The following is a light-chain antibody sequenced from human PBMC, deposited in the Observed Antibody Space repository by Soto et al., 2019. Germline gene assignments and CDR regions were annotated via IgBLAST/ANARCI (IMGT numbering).Light chain of an antibody. Sequence: DIQMTQSPSTMSASVGDRATITCRASQSISSWLAWYQQKPGKAPKLLIYDVSSLQSGVPSRFSGSGSGTEFTLTISSLQPEDFATYYCQQANSFPVTFGPGTRLEI. J-gene: IGKJ5*01. CDR2: DVS. V-gene: IGKV1-12*01. CDR1: QSISSW. CDR3: QQANSFPVT.